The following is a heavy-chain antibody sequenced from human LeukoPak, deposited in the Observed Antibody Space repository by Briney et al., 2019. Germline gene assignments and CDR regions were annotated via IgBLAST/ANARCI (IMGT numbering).Heavy chain of an antibody. J-gene: IGHJ4*02. D-gene: IGHD3-9*01. Sequence: GGSLRLSCAASGFTFSGSAMPWVRQAPGKGLEWVSAISGSGGSTYYADSVKGRFTISRDNSKNTLYLQMNSLRAEDTAVYYCAKVDDILTGRVDYWGQGTLVTVSS. CDR1: GFTFSGSA. CDR2: ISGSGGST. V-gene: IGHV3-23*01. CDR3: AKVDDILTGRVDY.